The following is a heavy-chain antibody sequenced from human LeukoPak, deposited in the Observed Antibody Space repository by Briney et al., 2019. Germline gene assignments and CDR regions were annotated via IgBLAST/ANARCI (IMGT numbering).Heavy chain of an antibody. V-gene: IGHV1-69*04. CDR1: GGTFSSYA. CDR2: IIPILGIA. CDR3: ARGRDGYPGWFDY. Sequence: GASVKVSCKASGGTFSSYAISWVRQAPGQGLEWMGRIIPILGIANYAQKFQGRVTITADKSTSTAYVELSSLRSEDTAVYYCARGRDGYPGWFDYWGQGTLATVSS. J-gene: IGHJ4*02. D-gene: IGHD5-24*01.